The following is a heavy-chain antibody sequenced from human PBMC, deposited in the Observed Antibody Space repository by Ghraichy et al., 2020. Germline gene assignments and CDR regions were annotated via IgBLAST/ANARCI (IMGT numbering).Heavy chain of an antibody. V-gene: IGHV3-7*01. Sequence: GESLNISCAASGFTFSSYWMSWVRQAPGKGLEWVANIKQDGSEKYYVDSVKGRFTISRDNAKNSLYLQMNSLRAEDTAVYYCARERGYGYYYYGMDVWGQGTTVTVSS. CDR2: IKQDGSEK. J-gene: IGHJ6*02. CDR3: ARERGYGYYYYGMDV. CDR1: GFTFSSYW. D-gene: IGHD5-18*01.